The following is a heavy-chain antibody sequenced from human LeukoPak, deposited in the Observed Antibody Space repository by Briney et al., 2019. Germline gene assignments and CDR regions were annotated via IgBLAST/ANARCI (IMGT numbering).Heavy chain of an antibody. CDR2: VSHSGSI. CDR1: GGSISSSSYS. D-gene: IGHD5-12*01. CDR3: WAIVTTIKLDF. Sequence: TETLSLTCTVSGGSISSSSYSWGWIRQPPGKGLEWIGSVSHSGSINYDPSLKNRVTISVDTSKNQFSLKLSSVTAADTAVYYCWAIVTTIKLDFWGQGTLVTVSS. J-gene: IGHJ4*02. V-gene: IGHV4-39*01.